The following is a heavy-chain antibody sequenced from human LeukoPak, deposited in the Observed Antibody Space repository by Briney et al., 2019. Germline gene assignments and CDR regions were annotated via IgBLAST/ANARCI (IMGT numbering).Heavy chain of an antibody. CDR1: GGTFSSYA. Sequence: SVKVSCKASGGTFSSYAISWVRQAPGQGLEWMGGIIPIFGTANYAQKFQGRVTITADESTSTAYMELSSLRSEDTAVYYCARDRLTGDLRNYYYYMDVWGKGTTVTVSS. CDR2: IIPIFGTA. D-gene: IGHD7-27*01. CDR3: ARDRLTGDLRNYYYYMDV. V-gene: IGHV1-69*13. J-gene: IGHJ6*03.